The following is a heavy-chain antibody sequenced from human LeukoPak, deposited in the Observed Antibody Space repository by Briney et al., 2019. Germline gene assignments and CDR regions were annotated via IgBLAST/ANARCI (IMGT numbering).Heavy chain of an antibody. CDR2: ISSTGGST. D-gene: IGHD3-22*01. Sequence: GGSLRLSCAASGFTFNNYVMNWVRQAPGKGLEWVSVISSTGGSTYYAGSVKGRFTISRDNSKNTLYLQMNSLRAEDTAVYYCAKDLGDSSGYNPFHYWGQGTLVTVS. V-gene: IGHV3-23*01. CDR3: AKDLGDSSGYNPFHY. CDR1: GFTFNNYV. J-gene: IGHJ4*02.